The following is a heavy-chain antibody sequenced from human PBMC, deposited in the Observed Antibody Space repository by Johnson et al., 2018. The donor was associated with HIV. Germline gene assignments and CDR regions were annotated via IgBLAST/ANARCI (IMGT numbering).Heavy chain of an antibody. Sequence: QVHLVESGGGVVQPGRSLRLSCAASGFTFSSYAMHWVRQAPGKGLEWVAVISYDGSNKYYADSVKGRFTISRDNSKNTLYLQMNSLRAEDTAVYYCARSGLVQTYYYGSGSYKDAFDIWGQGTMVTVSS. CDR1: GFTFSSYA. J-gene: IGHJ3*02. D-gene: IGHD3-10*01. CDR2: ISYDGSNK. CDR3: ARSGLVQTYYYGSGSYKDAFDI. V-gene: IGHV3-30*04.